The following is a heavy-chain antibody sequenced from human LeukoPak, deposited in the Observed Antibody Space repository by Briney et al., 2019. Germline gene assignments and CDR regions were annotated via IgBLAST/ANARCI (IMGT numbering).Heavy chain of an antibody. J-gene: IGHJ5*02. CDR2: FDPEDGET. V-gene: IGHV1-24*01. D-gene: IGHD2-15*01. Sequence: GASVKVSCKVSGYTLTELSMRWVRRAPGKGLEWMGGFDPEDGETIYAQKFQGRVTMTEDTSTDTTYMELSSLRSEDTAVYYCATVNKDTVVQQGSWFDPWGQGTLVTVSS. CDR1: GYTLTELS. CDR3: ATVNKDTVVQQGSWFDP.